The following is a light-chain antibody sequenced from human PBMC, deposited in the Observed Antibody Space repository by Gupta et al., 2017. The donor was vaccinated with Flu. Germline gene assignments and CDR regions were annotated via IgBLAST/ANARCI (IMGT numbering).Light chain of an antibody. CDR1: SSNIGSNT. J-gene: IGLJ2*01. CDR2: SNN. Sequence: QSVLTQPPSASGTPGQRVPISCSGSSSNIGSNTVNWYQQLPGTAPKPLIYSNNQRPSGVPDRFSGSKSGTSASLAISGLQSEDEADYYCAAWDDSLNGVVFGGGTKLTVL. V-gene: IGLV1-44*01. CDR3: AAWDDSLNGVV.